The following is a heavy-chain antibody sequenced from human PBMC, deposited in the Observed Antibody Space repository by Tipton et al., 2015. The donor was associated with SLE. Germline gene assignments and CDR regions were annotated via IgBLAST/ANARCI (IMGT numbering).Heavy chain of an antibody. CDR1: GGSFSGYY. CDR2: INHSGST. CDR3: ARGDYDFWSGYGH. D-gene: IGHD3-3*01. Sequence: TLSLTCAVYGGSFSGYYWSWIRQPPGKGLEWIGEINHSGSTNYNPSLKSRVTISVDTSKNQFSLKLSSVTAADTAVYYCARGDYDFWSGYGHWGQGTLVTASS. J-gene: IGHJ4*02. V-gene: IGHV4-34*01.